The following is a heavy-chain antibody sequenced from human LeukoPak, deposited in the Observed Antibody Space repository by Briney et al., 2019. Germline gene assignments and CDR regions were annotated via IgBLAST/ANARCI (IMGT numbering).Heavy chain of an antibody. CDR2: IIPIFGTA. CDR3: ARDPLAYCGGDCYRLYAFDI. Sequence: SVKVSCKASGGTFSSYAIGWVRQAPGQGLEWMGGIIPIFGTANYAQKFQGRVTITADESTSTAYMELSSLRSEDTAVYYCARDPLAYCGGDCYRLYAFDIWGQGTMVTVSS. D-gene: IGHD2-21*01. V-gene: IGHV1-69*13. J-gene: IGHJ3*02. CDR1: GGTFSSYA.